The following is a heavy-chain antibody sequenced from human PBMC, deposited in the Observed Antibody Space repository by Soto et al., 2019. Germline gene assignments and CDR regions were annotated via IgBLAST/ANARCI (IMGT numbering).Heavy chain of an antibody. CDR1: SVSNAW. Sequence: SVSNAWMNWVRQAPGKGLEWVGRIKSKTDGGTTDYAAPVKGRFTISRDDSKNTLYLQMNSLKTEDTAVYYCTTDPPGAVAGDYWCQGTLVTVSS. J-gene: IGHJ4*02. D-gene: IGHD6-19*01. CDR2: IKSKTDGGTT. V-gene: IGHV3-15*07. CDR3: TTDPPGAVAGDY.